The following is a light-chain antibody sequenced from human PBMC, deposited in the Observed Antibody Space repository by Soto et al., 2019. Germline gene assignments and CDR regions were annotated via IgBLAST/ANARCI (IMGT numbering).Light chain of an antibody. V-gene: IGKV3-20*01. Sequence: EIVMTHSPATLSVPPGERATLSCSASQSVSSSYLAWYQQKPGQAPRLLIYGASSRATGIPDRFSGSGSGTDFTLTISRLEPEDFAVYYCQQYGSSPPITFGQGTRLEIK. CDR3: QQYGSSPPIT. J-gene: IGKJ5*01. CDR1: QSVSSSY. CDR2: GAS.